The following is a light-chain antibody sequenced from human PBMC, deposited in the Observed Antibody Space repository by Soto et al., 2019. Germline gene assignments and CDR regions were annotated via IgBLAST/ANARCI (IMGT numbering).Light chain of an antibody. CDR1: SSSIGAGYD. V-gene: IGLV1-40*01. Sequence: QSVLTQPPSVSGAPGQRVTISCTGSSSSIGAGYDVHWYQQLPGTAPKLLIYANSNRPSGVPDRFSGSKSGTSASLAITGLQAEDEADYYCQSYDSSLSPYVFGTGTKLTVL. CDR3: QSYDSSLSPYV. J-gene: IGLJ1*01. CDR2: ANS.